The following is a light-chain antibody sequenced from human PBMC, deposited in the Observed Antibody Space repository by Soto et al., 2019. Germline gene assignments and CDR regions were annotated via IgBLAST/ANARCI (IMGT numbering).Light chain of an antibody. CDR1: QSVSAY. V-gene: IGKV3-11*01. Sequence: PGERATLSCRASQSVSAYLAWYQQKPGQAPRLLIFDASNRATGIPARFSGSGSGTDFTLTISSLDPEDFAVYYCQQRSNWPPLTFGQGTRLEIK. CDR3: QQRSNWPPLT. J-gene: IGKJ5*01. CDR2: DAS.